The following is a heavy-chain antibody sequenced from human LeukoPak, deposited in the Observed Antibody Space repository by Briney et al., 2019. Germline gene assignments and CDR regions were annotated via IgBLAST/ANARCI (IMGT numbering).Heavy chain of an antibody. D-gene: IGHD4-23*01. CDR1: GITFSSYA. CDR2: ITGSGDST. V-gene: IGHV3-23*01. Sequence: GGSLRLPCAASGITFSSYAMSWVRQAPGKGLEWVSGITGSGDSTYYPDSVKGRFTISRDNAKNTLYLQMNSLRAEDTAVYYCAASGPLRWGFDYWGQGTLVTVSS. J-gene: IGHJ4*02. CDR3: AASGPLRWGFDY.